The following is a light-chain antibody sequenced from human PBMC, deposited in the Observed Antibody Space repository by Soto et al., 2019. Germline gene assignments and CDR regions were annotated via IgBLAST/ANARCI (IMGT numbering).Light chain of an antibody. J-gene: IGKJ1*01. CDR3: HQYYTTPWT. CDR2: WAS. Sequence: DIVMTQSPDSLAVSLGERATINCKSSQSVLYSSNNKNYLAWYQQKPGQPPKLLIYWASTRGSGVPDRFSGSGSGTDFTLSISSLQAEDVALYYCHQYYTTPWTFGQGTKVDI. CDR1: QSVLYSSNNKNY. V-gene: IGKV4-1*01.